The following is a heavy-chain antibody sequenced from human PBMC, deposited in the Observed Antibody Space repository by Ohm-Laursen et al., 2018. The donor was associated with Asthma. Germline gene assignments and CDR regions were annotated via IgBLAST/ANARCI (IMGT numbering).Heavy chain of an antibody. CDR2: IIPIFGTA. Sequence: GSSVKVSCKASGGTFSSYAISWVRQAPGQGLEWMGGIIPIFGTANYAQKLQGRVTMTTDTSTSTAYMELRSLRSDDTAVYYCARGIVGATGYWGQGTLVTVSS. CDR1: GGTFSSYA. D-gene: IGHD1-26*01. CDR3: ARGIVGATGY. J-gene: IGHJ4*02. V-gene: IGHV1-69*05.